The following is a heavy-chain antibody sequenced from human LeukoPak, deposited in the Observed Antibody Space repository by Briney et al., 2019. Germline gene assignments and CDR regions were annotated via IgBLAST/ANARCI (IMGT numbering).Heavy chain of an antibody. V-gene: IGHV3-9*01. CDR3: AKDIRPTMVRGPRGAFDI. J-gene: IGHJ3*02. Sequence: PGGSLRLSCAASGFTFSSYAMHWVRQAPGKGLEWVSGISWNSGSIGYADSVKGRFTTSRDNAKNSLYLQMNSLRAEDTALYYCAKDIRPTMVRGPRGAFDIWGQGTMVTVSS. CDR2: ISWNSGSI. CDR1: GFTFSSYA. D-gene: IGHD3-10*01.